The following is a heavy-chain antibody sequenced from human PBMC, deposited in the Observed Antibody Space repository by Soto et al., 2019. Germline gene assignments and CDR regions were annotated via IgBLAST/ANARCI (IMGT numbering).Heavy chain of an antibody. D-gene: IGHD6-13*01. CDR1: GGAIRSGNYY. J-gene: IGHJ4*02. CDR3: ARGRGQLLFDY. CDR2: ISHSGTT. Sequence: SETLSLTCSVSGGAIRSGNYYWSWIRQSPGKGLEWLGHISHSGTTSYNPSLQSRATISLDAAQNHFSLRLNSVTVADTALYFCARGRGQLLFDYWGQGSMVTAPQ. V-gene: IGHV4-30-4*01.